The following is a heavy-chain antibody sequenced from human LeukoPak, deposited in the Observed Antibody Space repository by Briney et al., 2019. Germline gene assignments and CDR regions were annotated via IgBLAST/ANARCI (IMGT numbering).Heavy chain of an antibody. D-gene: IGHD3-16*01. V-gene: IGHV3-23*01. CDR2: IRGSGGSP. CDR1: GLTFSSHA. Sequence: GGSLMLSCTASGLTFSSHAMHWVRQAPGKGLEWVSSIRGSGGSPYYTDSVKGRFIISRDNSENTVYLQMNSLGAEDTAIYYCAKSAVASFTYYYYYMDVRGKGTTVRVSS. J-gene: IGHJ6*03. CDR3: AKSAVASFTYYYYYMDV.